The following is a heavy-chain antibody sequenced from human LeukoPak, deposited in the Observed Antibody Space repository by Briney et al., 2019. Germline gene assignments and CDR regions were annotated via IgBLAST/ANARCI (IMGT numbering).Heavy chain of an antibody. Sequence: SETLSLTCTVSGGSISSSIYYWGWVRQPPGKGLEWIGSIDYSGGAFYNPSLESRVTISVDTSKNQFSLKLSSVTAADTAVYYCARHEYYGLEGGFDYWGQGTLVTVSS. D-gene: IGHD3-10*01. V-gene: IGHV4-39*01. CDR1: GGSISSSIYY. CDR2: IDYSGGA. J-gene: IGHJ4*02. CDR3: ARHEYYGLEGGFDY.